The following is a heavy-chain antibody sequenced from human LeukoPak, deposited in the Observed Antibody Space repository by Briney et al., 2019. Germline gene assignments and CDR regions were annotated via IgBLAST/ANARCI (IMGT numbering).Heavy chain of an antibody. V-gene: IGHV1-69*13. Sequence: GASVKVSCKASGGTFSSYAISWVRQAPGQGLEWMGGIIPIFGTANYAQKFQGRVTITADESTGTAYMELSSLRSEDTAVYYCARVGSGSYYDGGFDYWGQGTLVTVPS. CDR3: ARVGSGSYYDGGFDY. CDR1: GGTFSSYA. D-gene: IGHD1-26*01. CDR2: IIPIFGTA. J-gene: IGHJ4*02.